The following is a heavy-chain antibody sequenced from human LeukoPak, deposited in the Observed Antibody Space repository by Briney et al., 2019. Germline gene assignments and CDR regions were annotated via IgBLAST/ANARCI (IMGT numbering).Heavy chain of an antibody. CDR3: ARGGRIVGAFDY. V-gene: IGHV4-34*13. CDR2: GST. D-gene: IGHD1-26*01. J-gene: IGHJ4*02. Sequence: GSTNYNPSLKSRVTISVDTSKNQFSLKLSSVTAADTAVYYCARGGRIVGAFDYWGQGTLVTVSS.